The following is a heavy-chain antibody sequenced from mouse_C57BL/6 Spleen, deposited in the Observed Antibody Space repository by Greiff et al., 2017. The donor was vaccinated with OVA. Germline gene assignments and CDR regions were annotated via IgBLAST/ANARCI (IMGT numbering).Heavy chain of an antibody. V-gene: IGHV5-4*01. CDR3: ARDGITTVFDY. CDR1: GFTFSSYA. CDR2: ISDGGSYT. Sequence: EVKVVESGGGLVKPGGSLKLSCAASGFTFSSYAMSWVRQTPEKRLEWVATISDGGSYTYYPDNVKGRFTISRDNAKNNLYLQMSHLKSEDTAMYYCARDGITTVFDYWGQGTTLTVSS. J-gene: IGHJ2*01. D-gene: IGHD1-1*01.